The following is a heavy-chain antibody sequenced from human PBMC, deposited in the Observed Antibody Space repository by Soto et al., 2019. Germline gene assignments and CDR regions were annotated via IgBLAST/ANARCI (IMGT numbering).Heavy chain of an antibody. D-gene: IGHD3-22*01. CDR3: AIHDSSVYYYLPYQHCDY. CDR2: IIPIVDIP. V-gene: IGHV1-69*02. CDR1: GGTFSSYA. J-gene: IGHJ4*02. Sequence: QVQLVQSGVEVKKPGSSVKVSCKASGGTFSSYAINWVRQAPGQGLEWMGRIIPIVDIPNYAQKFQGRVTITADKSTSTAYMEVSSLRSDDTAVYYCAIHDSSVYYYLPYQHCDYWGQGTLVTVSS.